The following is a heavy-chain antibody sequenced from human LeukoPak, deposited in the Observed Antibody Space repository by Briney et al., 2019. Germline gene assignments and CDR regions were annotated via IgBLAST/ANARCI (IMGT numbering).Heavy chain of an antibody. J-gene: IGHJ4*02. CDR1: GFTFSSYW. CDR2: IKQDGSEK. V-gene: IGHV3-7*01. CDR3: ARAVVRGYREYYFDY. Sequence: GGSLRLSCAASGFTFSSYWMSWVRQAPGKGREWVANIKQDGSEKYYVDSVKGRFTISRDNAKNSLYLQMNSLRAEDTAVYYCARAVVRGYREYYFDYWGQGTLVTVSS. D-gene: IGHD5-18*01.